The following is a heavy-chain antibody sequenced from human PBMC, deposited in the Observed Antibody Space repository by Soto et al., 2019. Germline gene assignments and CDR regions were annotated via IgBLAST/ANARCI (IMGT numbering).Heavy chain of an antibody. CDR3: ATVSPIFGVVIIPAPDYDGMDV. V-gene: IGHV1-24*01. D-gene: IGHD3-3*01. CDR1: GYTLTELS. J-gene: IGHJ6*02. CDR2: FDPEDGET. Sequence: QVQLVQSGAEVKKPGASVKVSCKVSGYTLTELSMHWVRQAPGKGLEWMGGFDPEDGETIYAQKVHGRVTMTEGTYTDTVYMELSSLRSEDTAVYYCATVSPIFGVVIIPAPDYDGMDVCGQVTTVTVSS.